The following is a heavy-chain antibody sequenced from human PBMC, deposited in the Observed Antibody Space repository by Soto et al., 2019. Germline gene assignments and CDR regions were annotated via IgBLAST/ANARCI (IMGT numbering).Heavy chain of an antibody. CDR1: GGSISSYY. J-gene: IGHJ6*02. CDR2: IYYSGST. Sequence: SETLSLTCTVSGGSISSYYWSWIRQPPGKGLEWIGYIYYSGSTNYNPSLKSRVTISVDTSKNQFSLKLSSVTAADTAVYYCARFGNVDTAMVQPSYYYYGMDVWGQGTTVTVSS. CDR3: ARFGNVDTAMVQPSYYYYGMDV. D-gene: IGHD5-18*01. V-gene: IGHV4-59*01.